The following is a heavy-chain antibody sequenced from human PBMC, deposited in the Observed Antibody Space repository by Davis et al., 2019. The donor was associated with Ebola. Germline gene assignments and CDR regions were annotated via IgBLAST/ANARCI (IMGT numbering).Heavy chain of an antibody. CDR3: AKSGLSFGVVKYHYGMDV. CDR1: GFIFNNYG. V-gene: IGHV3-23*01. Sequence: GESLKISCAASGFIFNNYGMTWVRQAPGKGLEWVSSISGSGGSTYYADPVKGRFTISRDNSKNTLYLQMNSLRAEDTAVYYCAKSGLSFGVVKYHYGMDVWGKGTTVTVSS. J-gene: IGHJ6*04. CDR2: ISGSGGST. D-gene: IGHD3-3*01.